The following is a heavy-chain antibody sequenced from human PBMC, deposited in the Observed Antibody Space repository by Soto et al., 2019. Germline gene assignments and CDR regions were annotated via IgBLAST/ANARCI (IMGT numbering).Heavy chain of an antibody. CDR2: ITPMFGTT. CDR1: AGTFVNYA. CDR3: ARVALSGSLVGGVDS. V-gene: IGHV1-69*18. Sequence: QVQLVQSGAEVKKPGSSVKVSCKASAGTFVNYAITWVRQAPGQGLELMGTITPMFGTTYNAQKFNGRVTTTADASTSTAIMELSGLRSQATAVYYWARVALSGSLVGGVDSWGQGTLDTVSS. J-gene: IGHJ4*02. D-gene: IGHD1-26*01.